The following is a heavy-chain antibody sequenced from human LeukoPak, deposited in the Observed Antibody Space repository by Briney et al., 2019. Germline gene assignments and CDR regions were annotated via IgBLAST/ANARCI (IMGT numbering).Heavy chain of an antibody. D-gene: IGHD1-26*01. J-gene: IGHJ4*02. CDR1: GFTFSSYA. V-gene: IGHV3-23*01. Sequence: GGSLRLSCAASGFTFSSYAMSWVRQAPGKGLEWVSAISGSGGSTYYADSVKGRFTISRDNSKNTQSLQMNSLRAEDTAVYYCAKGSEVGPVDYWGQGTLVTVSS. CDR2: ISGSGGST. CDR3: AKGSEVGPVDY.